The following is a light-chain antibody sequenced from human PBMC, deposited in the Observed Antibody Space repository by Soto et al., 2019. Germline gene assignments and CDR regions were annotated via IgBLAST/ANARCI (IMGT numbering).Light chain of an antibody. CDR2: INNDGSH. V-gene: IGLV4-69*02. Sequence: QLVLTQSPSASASLGASVKLTCTLSSGHNSYAIAWHQQQPEKGPRYVMKINNDGSHIKGDGIPDRFSGSSSGAERYLTISSLQSEDEADYYCLTWGTGPWVFGGGTKLTVL. CDR1: SGHNSYA. J-gene: IGLJ3*02. CDR3: LTWGTGPWV.